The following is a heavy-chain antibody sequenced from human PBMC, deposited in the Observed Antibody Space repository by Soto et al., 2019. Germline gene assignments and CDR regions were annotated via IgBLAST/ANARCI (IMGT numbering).Heavy chain of an antibody. CDR1: GDSVSSNSAA. CDR3: ARGYSSSWYGGYYYYGMDV. Sequence: SHTESLTCAISGDSVSSNSAAWNWIRQSPSRGLEWLGRTYYRSKWYNDYAVSVKSRITINPDTSKNQFSLQLNSVTPEDTAVYYCARGYSSSWYGGYYYYGMDVWGQGTTVTVSS. CDR2: TYYRSKWYN. J-gene: IGHJ6*02. V-gene: IGHV6-1*01. D-gene: IGHD6-13*01.